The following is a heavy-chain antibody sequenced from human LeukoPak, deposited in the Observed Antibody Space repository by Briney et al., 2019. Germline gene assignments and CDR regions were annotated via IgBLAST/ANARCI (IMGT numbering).Heavy chain of an antibody. CDR2: FDPEDGET. CDR1: GYTLTELS. V-gene: IGHV1-24*01. CDR3: ATTMVAGTSYWFDP. J-gene: IGHJ5*02. Sequence: ASVKVSCKVSGYTLTELSMHWVRQAPGKGLEWMGGFDPEDGETIYAQKFQGRVTMTEDTSIDTAYMELSSLRSEDTAVYYCATTMVAGTSYWFDPWGQGTLVTVSS. D-gene: IGHD6-19*01.